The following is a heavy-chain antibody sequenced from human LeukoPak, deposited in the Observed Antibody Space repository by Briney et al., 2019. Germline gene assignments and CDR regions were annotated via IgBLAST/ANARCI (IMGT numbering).Heavy chain of an antibody. CDR2: INHSGST. CDR1: GDSISSSSSY. CDR3: ARDHGNDWSWYIDL. Sequence: SETLSLTCTVSGDSISSSSSYWGWIRQPPGKGLEWIGEINHSGSTNYNPSLKSRVTISVDTSKKQFSLKLSSVTAADTAVYYCARDHGNDWSWYIDLWGRGTLVTVSS. V-gene: IGHV4-39*07. D-gene: IGHD3-9*01. J-gene: IGHJ2*01.